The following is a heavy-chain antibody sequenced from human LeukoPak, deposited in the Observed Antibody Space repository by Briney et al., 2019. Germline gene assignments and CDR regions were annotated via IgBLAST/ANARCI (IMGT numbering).Heavy chain of an antibody. CDR3: ARDRPNYYGSDGHYYRREGDY. D-gene: IGHD3-22*01. CDR2: ITSRDGGT. J-gene: IGHJ4*02. V-gene: IGHV3-23*01. CDR1: GFNFNIYA. Sequence: GGSLRLSCAASGFNFNIYAMSWVRQAPGKGLEWVSSITSRDGGTFYADSVKGRFTISRDNSKNTLYLQMNSLRADDTAIYYCARDRPNYYGSDGHYYRREGDYWGQGTLVTVSS.